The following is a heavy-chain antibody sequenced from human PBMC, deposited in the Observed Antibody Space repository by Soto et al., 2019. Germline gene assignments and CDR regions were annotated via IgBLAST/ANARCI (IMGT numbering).Heavy chain of an antibody. V-gene: IGHV3-30*18. D-gene: IGHD4-17*01. CDR2: ISYDGSNK. CDR3: AKDLTGIDYVDYEEFDY. J-gene: IGHJ4*02. Sequence: GGSLRLSCAASGFTFSSYGMHWVRQAPGKGLEWVAVISYDGSNKYYADSVKGRSTISRDNSKNTLYLQMNSLRAEDTAVYYCAKDLTGIDYVDYEEFDYWGQGTLVTVSS. CDR1: GFTFSSYG.